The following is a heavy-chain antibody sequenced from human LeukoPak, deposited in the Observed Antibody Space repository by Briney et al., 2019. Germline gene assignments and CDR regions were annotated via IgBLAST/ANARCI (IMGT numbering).Heavy chain of an antibody. CDR1: GYTFTGYY. Sequence: ASVKVSCKASGYTFTGYYMHWVRQAPGQGLEWMGWINPNSGGTNYAQKFQGRVTMTRDTSISTAYMELSRLRSDDTAVYYCARDRRFGELYSGLYYYYMDVWGKGTTVTISS. V-gene: IGHV1-2*02. CDR3: ARDRRFGELYSGLYYYYMDV. J-gene: IGHJ6*03. CDR2: INPNSGGT. D-gene: IGHD3-10*01.